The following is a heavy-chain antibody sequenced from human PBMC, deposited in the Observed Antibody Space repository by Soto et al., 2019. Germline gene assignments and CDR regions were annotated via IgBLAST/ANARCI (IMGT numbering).Heavy chain of an antibody. D-gene: IGHD3-22*01. V-gene: IGHV4-31*03. CDR1: GGSISSGGYY. J-gene: IGHJ4*02. Sequence: QVQLQESGPGLVKPSQTLSLTCTVSGGSISSGGYYWSWIRKHPGKGLEWIGYIYYSGSTYYNPSPTSRVTISVDTSKNQFSLQLSSVTAADTAVYYGARYPCDSSGCPEGFDYWGQGTLVTVSS. CDR2: IYYSGST. CDR3: ARYPCDSSGCPEGFDY.